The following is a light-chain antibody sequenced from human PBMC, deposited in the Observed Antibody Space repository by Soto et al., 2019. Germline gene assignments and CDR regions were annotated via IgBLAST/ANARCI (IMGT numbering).Light chain of an antibody. CDR3: QQRSNWPSVT. Sequence: EIVLTQSPATLSLSPGERATLSCRASQSVSSYLAWYQQKPGQAPRLLIYDASNRATGIPARFSGSGSGTDFTLPISSLEPEDFAVYYCQQRSNWPSVTFGQGTKVEIK. CDR1: QSVSSY. J-gene: IGKJ1*01. CDR2: DAS. V-gene: IGKV3-11*01.